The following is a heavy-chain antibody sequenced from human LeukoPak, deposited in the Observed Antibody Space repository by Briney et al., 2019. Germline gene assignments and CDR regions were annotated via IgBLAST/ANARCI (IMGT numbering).Heavy chain of an antibody. V-gene: IGHV3-15*07. Sequence: PGGSLRLSCAASGFTFSNAWMNWVRQAPGKGLEWVGRIKSKTDGGTTDYAAPVKGRFTISRDDSKNTLYLQMNSLKTEDTAVYYCTREVGYYDSSGYHDLDYWGQGTLVTVSS. J-gene: IGHJ4*02. D-gene: IGHD3-22*01. CDR3: TREVGYYDSSGYHDLDY. CDR1: GFTFSNAW. CDR2: IKSKTDGGTT.